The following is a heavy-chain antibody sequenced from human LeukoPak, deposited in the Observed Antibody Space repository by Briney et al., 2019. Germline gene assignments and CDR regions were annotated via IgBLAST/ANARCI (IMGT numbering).Heavy chain of an antibody. CDR2: IYPGDSDT. D-gene: IGHD3-22*01. J-gene: IGHJ4*02. Sequence: GESLKISCKGSGYSFTSYGIGWVRQMPGKGLEWMGIIYPGDSDTRYSPSFQGQVTISADKSISTAYLQLSSLKASDTAMYYCARPFMNYYDSSGYPGDYWGQGTLVTVSS. V-gene: IGHV5-51*01. CDR1: GYSFTSYG. CDR3: ARPFMNYYDSSGYPGDY.